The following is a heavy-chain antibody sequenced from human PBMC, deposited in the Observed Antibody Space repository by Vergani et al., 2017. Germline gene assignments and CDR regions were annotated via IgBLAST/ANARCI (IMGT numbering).Heavy chain of an antibody. J-gene: IGHJ6*03. V-gene: IGHV3-30*03. CDR2: ISYDGNKK. D-gene: IGHD1-1*01. Sequence: QVQLVESGGGEVQPGRSLRLLCSAAGFPFSDYGVHWVCQAPGKGLEWVSVISYDGNKKNYADSVKGRFTISRDNSKNTLYLEMNALRAENTAVYYCARDFLTRVTTLDYYYMGVWGKGTTVTVSS. CDR3: ARDFLTRVTTLDYYYMGV. CDR1: GFPFSDYG.